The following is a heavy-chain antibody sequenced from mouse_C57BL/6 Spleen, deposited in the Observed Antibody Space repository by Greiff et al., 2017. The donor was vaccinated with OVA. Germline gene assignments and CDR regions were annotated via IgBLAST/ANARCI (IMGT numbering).Heavy chain of an antibody. CDR2: ISSGSSTI. Sequence: EVKVVESGGGLVKPGGSLKLSCAASGFTFSDYGMHWVRQAPEKGLEWVAYISSGSSTIYYADTVKGRFTISRDNAKNTLFLQMTGLRSEDTARDYCARGDTARYFDYWGQGTTLTVSS. CDR1: GFTFSDYG. J-gene: IGHJ2*01. CDR3: ARGDTARYFDY. V-gene: IGHV5-17*01. D-gene: IGHD1-2*01.